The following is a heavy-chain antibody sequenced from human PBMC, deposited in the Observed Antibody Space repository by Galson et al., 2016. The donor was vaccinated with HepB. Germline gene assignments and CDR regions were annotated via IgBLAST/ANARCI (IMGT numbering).Heavy chain of an antibody. CDR3: ARDPIARAPDYFDY. Sequence: SLRLSCAASGFTFRSYVTHWVRHPPGKGLEWVAVTSSDERVKFYADSVRGRFTISRDNSKNTLYLQMDRLTTDDTAVYYWARDPIARAPDYFDYWGQGTLVTVSS. V-gene: IGHV3-30*04. D-gene: IGHD6-13*01. CDR2: TSSDERVK. J-gene: IGHJ4*02. CDR1: GFTFRSYV.